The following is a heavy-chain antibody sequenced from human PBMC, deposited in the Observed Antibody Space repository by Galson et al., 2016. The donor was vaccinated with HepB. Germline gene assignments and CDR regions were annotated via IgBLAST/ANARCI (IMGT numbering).Heavy chain of an antibody. J-gene: IGHJ4*02. CDR3: ARDTGSGGNVLLDY. D-gene: IGHD1-26*01. V-gene: IGHV3-30-3*01. CDR1: GFTFSNYA. Sequence: SLRLSCAASGFTFSNYAMHWVRQAPGKGLEWVAVISYDGSNKYYADSVKGRFTISRDNSKNTLYLQMDSLRAEDTAVYYCARDTGSGGNVLLDYWGQGILVTVSS. CDR2: ISYDGSNK.